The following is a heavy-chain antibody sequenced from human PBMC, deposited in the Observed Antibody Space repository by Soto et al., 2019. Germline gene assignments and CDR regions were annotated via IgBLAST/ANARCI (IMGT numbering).Heavy chain of an antibody. CDR2: IYTSGST. V-gene: IGHV4-4*07. CDR1: GGSISSYY. J-gene: IGHJ6*02. D-gene: IGHD6-19*01. CDR3: AREGHSSGWYDYYYGMDV. Sequence: SETLSLTCTVSGGSISSYYWSWIRQPAGKGLEWIGRIYTSGSTNYNPSLKSRVTMSVDTSKNQFSLKLSSVTAADTAVYYCAREGHSSGWYDYYYGMDVWGQMTKVTFSS.